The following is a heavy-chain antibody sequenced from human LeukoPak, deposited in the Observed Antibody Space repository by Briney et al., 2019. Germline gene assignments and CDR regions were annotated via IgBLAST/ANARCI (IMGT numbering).Heavy chain of an antibody. CDR2: IYYSGST. CDR3: ARHPTYYSMVRFDP. J-gene: IGHJ5*02. Sequence: SETLSLTCTVSGGSISSSSSYWGWIRQPPGKGLEWIGSIYYSGSTYYNPSLKSRVTISVDTSKNQFSLKLSSVTAADTAVYYCARHPTYYSMVRFDPWGQGTLVTVSS. D-gene: IGHD3-10*01. CDR1: GGSISSSSSY. V-gene: IGHV4-39*01.